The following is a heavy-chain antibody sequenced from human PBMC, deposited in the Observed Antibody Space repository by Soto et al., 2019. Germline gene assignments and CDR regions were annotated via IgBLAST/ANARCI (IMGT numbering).Heavy chain of an antibody. V-gene: IGHV2-5*01. CDR3: AHSRELELRGKYFHH. CDR1: GFSLSTRGVG. D-gene: IGHD1-7*01. Sequence: QITLKESGPTLAKPTQTVTLTCTLSGFSLSTRGVGVGWIRHLPGKALEWLALIYWNDDKRYSPYLQSRLTKSKDNSKNHVVLTMTNMDTVDTATYYSAHSRELELRGKYFHHWGQGGRVTVSS. CDR2: IYWNDDK. J-gene: IGHJ1*01.